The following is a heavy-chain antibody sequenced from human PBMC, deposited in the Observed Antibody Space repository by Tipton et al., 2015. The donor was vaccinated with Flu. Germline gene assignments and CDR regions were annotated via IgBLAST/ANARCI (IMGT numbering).Heavy chain of an antibody. D-gene: IGHD3-10*02. CDR1: GYSIRSAYY. CDR3: AKHTGDSVRGVIDY. J-gene: IGHJ4*02. Sequence: TLSLTCSVSGYSIRSAYYWGWVRRPPRKGLEWIGTTYHSGTTYYNPSLESRLTISVDTSKNQFSLRLSSVTAANTAVYYCAKHTGDSVRGVIDYWGQGTLVTVSS. CDR2: TYHSGTT. V-gene: IGHV4-38-2*01.